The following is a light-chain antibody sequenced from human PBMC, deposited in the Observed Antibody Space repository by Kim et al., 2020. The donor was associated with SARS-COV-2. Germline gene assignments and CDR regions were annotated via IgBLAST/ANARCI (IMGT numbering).Light chain of an antibody. J-gene: IGKJ5*01. V-gene: IGKV1-33*01. CDR2: DVS. CDR1: QDISNS. CDR3: QHYDDLPSIT. Sequence: SIGDRVTIICQASQDISNSLNWYQQKAGKAPKFLIYDVSNLQTGVPSRFSGSGSGTNFSFTISGLQPEDFATYYCQHYDDLPSITFGQGTRLEIK.